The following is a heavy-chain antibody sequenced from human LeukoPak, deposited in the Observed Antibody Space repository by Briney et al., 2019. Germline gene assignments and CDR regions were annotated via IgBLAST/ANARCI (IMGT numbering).Heavy chain of an antibody. D-gene: IGHD6-6*01. V-gene: IGHV4-34*01. J-gene: IGHJ4*02. Sequence: SETLSLTCAVYGGSFSGYYWSWIRQPPGKGLEWIGEINHSGSTNYNPSLKSRVTISVGTSKNQFSLKLSSVTAADTAVYYCARGLGFGSSDYYFDYWGQGTLVTVSS. CDR1: GGSFSGYY. CDR2: INHSGST. CDR3: ARGLGFGSSDYYFDY.